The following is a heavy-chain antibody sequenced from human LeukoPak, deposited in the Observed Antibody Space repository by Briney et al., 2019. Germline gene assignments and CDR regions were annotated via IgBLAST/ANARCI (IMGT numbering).Heavy chain of an antibody. J-gene: IGHJ5*02. Sequence: GGTLTLSCAASGFTFSSYSMNWVRQAPGKGLEWISYINSASNTIYYADSVKGRFTISRDNAKNSVYLQMNSLRAEDTAMYYCARGGWFGDYNWFDPWGQGTLVTVSS. CDR3: ARGGWFGDYNWFDP. CDR2: INSASNTI. D-gene: IGHD3-10*01. V-gene: IGHV3-48*01. CDR1: GFTFSSYS.